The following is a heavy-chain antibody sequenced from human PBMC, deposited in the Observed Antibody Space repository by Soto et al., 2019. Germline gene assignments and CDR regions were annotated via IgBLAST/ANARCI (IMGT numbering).Heavy chain of an antibody. J-gene: IGHJ4*02. CDR1: GGSFSRYY. CDR3: ARDRISGYSAGFGY. CDR2: INHSGST. V-gene: IGHV4-34*01. Sequence: SETLSLTCAVYGGSFSRYYWSWIRQPPGKGLEWIGEINHSGSTNYNPSLKSRVTISVDTSKNQFSLKLSSVTAADTAVYYCARDRISGYSAGFGYWGQGTLVTVSS. D-gene: IGHD3-22*01.